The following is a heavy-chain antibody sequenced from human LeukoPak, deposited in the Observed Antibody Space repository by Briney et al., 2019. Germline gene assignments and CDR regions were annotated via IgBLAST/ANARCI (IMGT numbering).Heavy chain of an antibody. J-gene: IGHJ3*02. D-gene: IGHD1-26*01. CDR1: GFTFSSYS. CDR2: ISSSSSTI. Sequence: GGSLRLSCAASGFTFSSYSMNWVRQAPGKGLEWVSYISSSSSTIYYADSVKGRFTISRDNAKNSLYLQMNSLRAEDTAVYYCAKSGSYLLWAFDIWGQGTMVTVSS. V-gene: IGHV3-48*01. CDR3: AKSGSYLLWAFDI.